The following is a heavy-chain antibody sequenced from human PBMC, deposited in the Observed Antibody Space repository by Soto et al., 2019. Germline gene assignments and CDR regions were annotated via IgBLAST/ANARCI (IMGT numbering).Heavy chain of an antibody. CDR3: AREIMITFGGVIAPAYGMDV. CDR2: ISSSSSTI. V-gene: IGHV3-48*02. D-gene: IGHD3-16*02. J-gene: IGHJ6*02. CDR1: GFTFSSYS. Sequence: GGSLRLSCAASGFTFSSYSMNWVRQAPGKGLEWVSYISSSSSTIYYADSVEGRFTISRDNAKNSLYLQMNSLRDEDTAVYYCAREIMITFGGVIAPAYGMDVWGQGTTVTVSS.